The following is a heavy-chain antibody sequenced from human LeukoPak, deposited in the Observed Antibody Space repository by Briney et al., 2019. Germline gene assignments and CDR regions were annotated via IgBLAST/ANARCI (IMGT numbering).Heavy chain of an antibody. D-gene: IGHD2-15*01. CDR2: IHQHGSKE. CDR1: GFNFRAYW. J-gene: IGHJ6*03. V-gene: IGHV3-7*01. CDR3: ARVGAATFYWYYMDV. Sequence: GGSLRLSCTTSGFNFRAYWMGWVRQAPGKGLEWVANIHQHGSKENYLDSVKGRFTVSRDNAKNSLYLQINSLRVGDTAVYFCARVGAATFYWYYMDVWGKGTTVTVSS.